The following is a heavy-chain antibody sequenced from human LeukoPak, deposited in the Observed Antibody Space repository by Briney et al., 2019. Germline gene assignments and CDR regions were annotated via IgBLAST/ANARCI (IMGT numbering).Heavy chain of an antibody. D-gene: IGHD3-9*01. J-gene: IGHJ5*02. CDR3: ARLITIFRMFDP. Sequence: PSETLSLTCTVSGGSISSYYWSWIWQPAGKGLEWIGRFSTSGSTNYNPSLKSRVTMSVDTSKNQFSLKLSSVTAADTAVYYCARLITIFRMFDPWGQGTLVTVSS. V-gene: IGHV4-4*07. CDR2: FSTSGST. CDR1: GGSISSYY.